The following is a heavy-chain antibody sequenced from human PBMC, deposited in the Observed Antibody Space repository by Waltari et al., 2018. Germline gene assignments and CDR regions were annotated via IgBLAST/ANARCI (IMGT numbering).Heavy chain of an antibody. CDR1: GYTFTDYH. D-gene: IGHD2-8*02. J-gene: IGHJ4*02. CDR3: ARRSCTGECYAPYVY. Sequence: QVQLVQSGAEVTKPGASVKVSCKPSGYTFTDYHLHGVRQAPGQGLEWMGWINPKSGGTYYAQTFQGWVTMTRDTSTSTVYMELSSLKSDDTAMYYCARRSCTGECYAPYVYWGQGSLVTVSS. V-gene: IGHV1-2*04. CDR2: INPKSGGT.